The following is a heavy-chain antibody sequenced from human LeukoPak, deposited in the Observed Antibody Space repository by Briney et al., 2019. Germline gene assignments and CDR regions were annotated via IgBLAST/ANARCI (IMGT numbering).Heavy chain of an antibody. V-gene: IGHV3-21*01. J-gene: IGHJ1*01. CDR3: AGDHNYDIMTGYYKGEYFQH. CDR2: ISSSSSYI. CDR1: GFTFSSYA. Sequence: GGSLRLSCAASGFTFSSYAMSWVRQAPGKGLEWVSSISSSSSYIYYADSVKGRFTISRDNAKNSLYLQMSSLRAEDTAVYYCAGDHNYDIMTGYYKGEYFQHWGQGTLVTVSS. D-gene: IGHD3-9*01.